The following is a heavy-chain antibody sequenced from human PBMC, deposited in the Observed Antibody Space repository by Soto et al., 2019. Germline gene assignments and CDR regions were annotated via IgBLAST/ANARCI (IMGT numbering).Heavy chain of an antibody. CDR3: AKRLRMVRARYYYGMDV. CDR1: GFTFSSYG. J-gene: IGHJ6*02. CDR2: ISYDGSNK. Sequence: QVQLVESGGGVVQPGRSLRLSCAASGFTFSSYGMHWVRQAPGKGLEWVAVISYDGSNKYYADSVKGRFTISRDNSKNTLYLQMNSLRAEATAVYYCAKRLRMVRARYYYGMDVWGQGTTVTVSS. V-gene: IGHV3-30*18. D-gene: IGHD3-10*01.